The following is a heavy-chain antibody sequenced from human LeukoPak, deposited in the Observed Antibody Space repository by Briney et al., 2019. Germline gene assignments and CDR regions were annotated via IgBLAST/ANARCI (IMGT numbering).Heavy chain of an antibody. J-gene: IGHJ4*02. CDR1: GGSNY. D-gene: IGHD6-13*01. CDR3: ARGGFSSSWYIGY. CDR2: IYYNRST. V-gene: IGHV4-59*12. Sequence: SETLSLTCTVSGGSNYWSWIRQPPGKGLEWIGYIYYNRSTNYNPSLKSRVTISVDTSKNQFSLKLSSVTAADTAVYYCARGGFSSSWYIGYWGQGTLVTVSS.